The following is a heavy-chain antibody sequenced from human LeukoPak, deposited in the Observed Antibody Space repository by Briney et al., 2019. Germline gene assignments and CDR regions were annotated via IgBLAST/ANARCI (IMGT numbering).Heavy chain of an antibody. CDR1: GGSISSGSYY. J-gene: IGHJ3*02. Sequence: PSETLSLTCTVSGGSISSGSYYWSWIRQPAGKGLEWIGRIYTSGSTNYNPSLKSRVTISVDTSKNQFSLKLSSVTAADTAVYYCARCQRVRAIRDAFDISGQGTMVTVSS. D-gene: IGHD1-26*01. CDR2: IYTSGST. CDR3: ARCQRVRAIRDAFDI. V-gene: IGHV4-61*02.